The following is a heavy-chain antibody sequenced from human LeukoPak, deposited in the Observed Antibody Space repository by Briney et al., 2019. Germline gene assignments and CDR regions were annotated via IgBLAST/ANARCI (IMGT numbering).Heavy chain of an antibody. J-gene: IGHJ4*02. D-gene: IGHD6-19*01. CDR2: ISYDGSNK. V-gene: IGHV3-30-3*02. Sequence: GGSLRLSCAASGFAFSSYAMHWVRQAPGKGLEWVAVISYDGSNKYYADSVKGRFTISTDNSKNTLYLQVSSLRAEDTAVYYCAKPTWGDGDSSGWSAFDYWGQGTLVTVSS. CDR3: AKPTWGDGDSSGWSAFDY. CDR1: GFAFSSYA.